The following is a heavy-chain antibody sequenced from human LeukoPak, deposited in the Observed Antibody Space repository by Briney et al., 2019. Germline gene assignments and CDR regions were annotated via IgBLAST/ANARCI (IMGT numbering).Heavy chain of an antibody. CDR2: ISSSSSTI. CDR3: ARIAMVRGIIIVDN. Sequence: GGSLRLSCAASGFTFSSYSMNWVRQAPGKGLEWVSYISSSSSTIYYADSVKGRLTISRDNAKNSLSLQMNSLRAEDTAVYYCARIAMVRGIIIVDNWGQGTMVTVSS. J-gene: IGHJ3*02. D-gene: IGHD3-10*01. V-gene: IGHV3-48*04. CDR1: GFTFSSYS.